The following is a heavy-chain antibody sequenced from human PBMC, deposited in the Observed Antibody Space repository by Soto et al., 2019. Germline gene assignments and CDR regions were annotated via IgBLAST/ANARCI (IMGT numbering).Heavy chain of an antibody. D-gene: IGHD3-10*01. CDR1: GGSITSGGYY. CDR2: IHYSGST. J-gene: IGHJ3*02. Sequence: QVQLQESGPGLVKPSQTLSLTCTVSGGSITSGGYYWNWIRQYPGKGLEWIGYIHYSGSTYSNPSLSGRVTISLEMSKSLLSLRLSSATAADAALYYSAKERRGGTYYYNSGRRRDVLDIWGQGTMVTVSS. CDR3: AKERRGGTYYYNSGRRRDVLDI. V-gene: IGHV4-31*03.